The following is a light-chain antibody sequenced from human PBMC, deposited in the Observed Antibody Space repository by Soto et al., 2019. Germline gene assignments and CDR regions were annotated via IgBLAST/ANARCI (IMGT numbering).Light chain of an antibody. CDR1: QSISSY. CDR2: GAS. Sequence: DLQMTQSPSSLSASVGDGVTITCRASQSISSYLNWYQQHPGKAPKRLIYGASSLQSGVPSRFSGSGSGTDFTLTISSLQPEDFATYYCQQSYTTPRTGGQGTRVEIK. J-gene: IGKJ1*01. V-gene: IGKV1-39*01. CDR3: QQSYTTPRT.